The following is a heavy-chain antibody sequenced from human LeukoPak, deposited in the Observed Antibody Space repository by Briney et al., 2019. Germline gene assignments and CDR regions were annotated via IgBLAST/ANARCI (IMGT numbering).Heavy chain of an antibody. CDR1: GGSVGSENSY. CDR3: ARGYYRT. V-gene: IGHV4-61*02. J-gene: IGHJ4*02. D-gene: IGHD3-16*02. Sequence: PSQTLSLTCTLSGGSVGSENSYWNWTRQPAGKGLEWIGRIYAGGSSTYNPSLKSRVTILVDTSKNQCSLRLTSMTAADTAVYYCARGYYRTWGQGILVTVSS. CDR2: IYAGGSS.